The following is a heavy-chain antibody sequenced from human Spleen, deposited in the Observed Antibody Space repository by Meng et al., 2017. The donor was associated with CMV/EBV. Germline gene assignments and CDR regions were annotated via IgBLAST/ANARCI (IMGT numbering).Heavy chain of an antibody. CDR2: GYYNGNT. V-gene: IGHV4-39*01. J-gene: IGHJ4*02. D-gene: IGHD6-13*01. CDR1: GASISGDYYW. Sequence: SGASISGDYYWWGWIRQPPGKGLEWIGSGYYNGNTFYNPSLKSRVTISVQTSRKQFSLRLMSVTAADTAMYYCARHDHSSDWFFDYWGQGTLVTVSS. CDR3: ARHDHSSDWFFDY.